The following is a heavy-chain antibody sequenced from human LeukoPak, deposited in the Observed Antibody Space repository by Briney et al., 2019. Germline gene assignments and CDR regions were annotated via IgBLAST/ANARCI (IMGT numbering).Heavy chain of an antibody. D-gene: IGHD2-21*02. Sequence: SETLSLTCTVSGGSISSGGYYWSWIRQHPGKGLEWIGYIYYSGSTYYNPSLKSRVTISVDTSKNQFSLKLSSVTAADTAVYYCARDARSCSGDCYAWFDPWGQGTLVTVSS. V-gene: IGHV4-31*03. CDR2: IYYSGST. CDR3: ARDARSCSGDCYAWFDP. J-gene: IGHJ5*02. CDR1: GGSISSGGYY.